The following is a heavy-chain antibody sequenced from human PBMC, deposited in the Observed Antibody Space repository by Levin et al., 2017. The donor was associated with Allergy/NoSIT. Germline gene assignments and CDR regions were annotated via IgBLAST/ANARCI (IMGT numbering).Heavy chain of an antibody. CDR3: ARVLRGGNSGYDFDI. J-gene: IGHJ3*02. D-gene: IGHD4-23*01. CDR1: GGSISGYY. CDR2: IHYSGGT. V-gene: IGHV4-59*01. Sequence: SETLSLTCTVSGGSISGYYWSWIRQPPGKGLEWIGYIHYSGGTSYNHSLHNRVTISVDTSQNQFSLKLSAVTAADTALYYCARVLRGGNSGYDFDIWGQGTMVTVSS.